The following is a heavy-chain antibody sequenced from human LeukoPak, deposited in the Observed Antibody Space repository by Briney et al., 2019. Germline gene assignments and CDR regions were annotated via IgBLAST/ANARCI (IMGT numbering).Heavy chain of an antibody. V-gene: IGHV3-7*03. D-gene: IGHD1-26*01. J-gene: IGHJ4*02. CDR3: ASSRVWELTGF. Sequence: PGGSLRLSCAASGFSFSIRWMSWVRQAPGKGLEWVANINQDGSEEYYVDSVKGRFTISRDNAKNSLYLQMNSLRADDTAVYYCASSRVWELTGFWGQGTLVTVSS. CDR1: GFSFSIRW. CDR2: INQDGSEE.